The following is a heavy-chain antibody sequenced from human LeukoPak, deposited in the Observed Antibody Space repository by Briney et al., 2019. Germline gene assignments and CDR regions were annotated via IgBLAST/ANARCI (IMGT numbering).Heavy chain of an antibody. CDR3: TRDPGRGHPPDY. J-gene: IGHJ4*02. CDR2: LYTSGST. V-gene: IGHV4-61*02. Sequence: PSETLSLTCTVSGDSINSGDSYWSWIRQPAWKGLEWIGRLYTSGSTDYNPSLKSRVTISVDMSKNQFSLKLSSVTATDTAVYYCTRDPGRGHPPDYWGKGTLVTVSS. D-gene: IGHD2-15*01. CDR1: GDSINSGDSY.